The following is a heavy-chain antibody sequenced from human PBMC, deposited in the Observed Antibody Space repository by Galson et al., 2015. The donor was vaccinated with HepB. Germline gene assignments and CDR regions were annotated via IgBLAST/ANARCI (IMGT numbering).Heavy chain of an antibody. J-gene: IGHJ5*02. CDR3: TRGAYVGPQRAGFDP. D-gene: IGHD3-16*01. CDR1: GFTFSSYA. CDR2: ILYHGSNE. Sequence: SLRLSCAASGFTFSSYAMHWVRQAPGKGLEWVAVILYHGSNEYYADSVKGRFTISRDNSKNTLYLQMNSLRGEDTAVYYCTRGAYVGPQRAGFDPWGQGTLVTVSS. V-gene: IGHV3-30*14.